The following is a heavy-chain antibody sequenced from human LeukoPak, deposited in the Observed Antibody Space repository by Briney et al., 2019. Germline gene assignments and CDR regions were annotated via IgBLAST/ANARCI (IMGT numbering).Heavy chain of an antibody. V-gene: IGHV3-33*01. CDR1: GFTFSTYG. J-gene: IGHJ4*02. D-gene: IGHD3-10*01. CDR2: IWNDGSNK. CDR3: VGAPYYYTSGTFSPFDY. Sequence: GGSLRLSCAASGFTFSTYGMHWVRQAPGKGLEWVAVIWNDGSNKYYADSVKGRFTISRDNSKNTLYLQMNTLRAEDTAMYFCVGAPYYYTSGTFSPFDYWGQGTLVTVSS.